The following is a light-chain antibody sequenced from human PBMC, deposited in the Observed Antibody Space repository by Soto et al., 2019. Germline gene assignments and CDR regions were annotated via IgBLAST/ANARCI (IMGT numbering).Light chain of an antibody. CDR2: EVT. CDR1: SSDAGGYDY. CDR3: SSYAGRTLYV. J-gene: IGLJ1*01. Sequence: QSALTHPPSASGSPGQSVTISCTGTSSDAGGYDYVSWYQQRPGKAPKLLIHEVTKRPSGVPDRFSGSKSGNTASLTVSGLQAEDEADYYCSSYAGRTLYVFGPGTKLTVL. V-gene: IGLV2-8*01.